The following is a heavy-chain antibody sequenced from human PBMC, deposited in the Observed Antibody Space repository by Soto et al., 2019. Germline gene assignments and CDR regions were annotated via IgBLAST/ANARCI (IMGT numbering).Heavy chain of an antibody. D-gene: IGHD4-17*01. J-gene: IGHJ4*02. CDR3: AHAGDYDLLTFDH. Sequence: QITLKESGPTLVRPAQTLTLTCDFSGFSLSTYHMGVAWIRQPPGKALEWLALIYWGDDKRYSPSLKDRLAISKDTPSNQVVLTITNIDPGDSATYFCAHAGDYDLLTFDHWGPGTLVTVSS. V-gene: IGHV2-5*02. CDR1: GFSLSTYHMG. CDR2: IYWGDDK.